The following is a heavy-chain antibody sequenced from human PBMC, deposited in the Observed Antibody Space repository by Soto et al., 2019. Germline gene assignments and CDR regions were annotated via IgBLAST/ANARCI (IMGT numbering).Heavy chain of an antibody. V-gene: IGHV1-69*13. J-gene: IGHJ3*02. CDR2: IIPIFGTA. D-gene: IGHD1-7*01. CDR3: ARDGSKLNAFDI. CDR1: GGTFSSYA. Sequence: ASVKVSCKASGGTFSSYAISWVRQAPGQGLEWMGGIIPIFGTANYAQKFQGRVTITADESTSTAYMELSSLRSEDTAVYYCARDGSKLNAFDIWGQGTMVTVSS.